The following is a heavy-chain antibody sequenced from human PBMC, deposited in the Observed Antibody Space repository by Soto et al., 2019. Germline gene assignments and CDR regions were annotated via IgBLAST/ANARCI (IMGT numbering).Heavy chain of an antibody. CDR3: AKFYQGLDAFDV. J-gene: IGHJ3*01. V-gene: IGHV4-4*02. CDR2: IYHSGST. Sequence: SETLSLTCAVSSGSISSSNWWSWVRQPPGKGLEWIGEIYHSGSTNYNPSLKSRVTISVDKSKNQFSLNLSSVTAADTAVYYCAKFYQGLDAFDVWGQGTMVTVSS. CDR1: SGSISSSNW. D-gene: IGHD2-2*01.